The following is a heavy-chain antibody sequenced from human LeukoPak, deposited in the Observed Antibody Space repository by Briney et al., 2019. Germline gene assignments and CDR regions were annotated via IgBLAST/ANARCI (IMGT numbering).Heavy chain of an antibody. D-gene: IGHD3-22*01. V-gene: IGHV1-2*02. CDR3: ARAKYYYDRRAFDI. CDR1: GYTLTGYY. CDR2: INPNSGDA. J-gene: IGHJ3*02. Sequence: ASVKVSCKASGYTLTGYYMHWVRRAPGQGLEWMGWINPNSGDANYAQEFQGRVTLTRDTSISTAYMELSRLRSDDTAVYYCARAKYYYDRRAFDIWGQGTMVTVSS.